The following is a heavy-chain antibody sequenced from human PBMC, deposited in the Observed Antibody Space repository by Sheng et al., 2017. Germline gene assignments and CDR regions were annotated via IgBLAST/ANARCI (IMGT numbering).Heavy chain of an antibody. CDR1: GFTVSGNY. Sequence: EVQLVESGGGFIQPGGSLRLSCAASGFTVSGNYMSWVRQAPGKGLEWVSVLYSDSSTYYGDSVKGRFTISRDNSKNTLYLQMNSLRAEDTAVYYCARNQYGLTFLFDYWGQGTLVTVSS. V-gene: IGHV3-53*01. J-gene: IGHJ4*02. CDR2: LYSDSST. D-gene: IGHD2-2*01. CDR3: ARNQYGLTFLFDY.